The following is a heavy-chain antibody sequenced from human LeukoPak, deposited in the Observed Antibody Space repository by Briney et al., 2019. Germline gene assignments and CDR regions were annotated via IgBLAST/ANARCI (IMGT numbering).Heavy chain of an antibody. CDR1: GHSFSGYY. D-gene: IGHD6-13*01. Sequence: SETLSLTCAVYGHSFSGYYWSWLRQPPGKGLEWLGEINHSGSTNYNPSLKSRVTISVDTSKNQFSLKLSSVTAADTAVYYCARGSEIAAAGTGYSFDYWGRGTLVTVSS. CDR3: ARGSEIAAAGTGYSFDY. CDR2: INHSGST. J-gene: IGHJ4*02. V-gene: IGHV4-34*01.